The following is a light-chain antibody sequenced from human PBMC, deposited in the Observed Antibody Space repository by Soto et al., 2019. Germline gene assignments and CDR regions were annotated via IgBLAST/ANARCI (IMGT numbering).Light chain of an antibody. CDR1: QSITIY. V-gene: IGKV1-39*01. J-gene: IGKJ1*01. Sequence: DIPMTQSPSSLSASVGDRVTISCRASQSITIYLNWYQQRPGKAPKLLIYSSSSLQSGVPSRFSGNGSGTDFTLTITSLQVEDFATYYCQQSYSSPQTFGQGTKVEFK. CDR3: QQSYSSPQT. CDR2: SSS.